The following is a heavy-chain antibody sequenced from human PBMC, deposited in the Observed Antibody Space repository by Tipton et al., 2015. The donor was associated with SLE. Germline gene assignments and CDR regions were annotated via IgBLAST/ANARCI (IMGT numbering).Heavy chain of an antibody. D-gene: IGHD2-8*01. V-gene: IGHV4-59*08. CDR3: ARHDTNYGRNWFDP. J-gene: IGHJ5*02. CDR2: MYHSGST. CDR1: GGSIRSHY. Sequence: TLSLTCTVSGGSIRSHYWSWIRQPPGKGLEWIGYMYHSGSTKYNPSLQSRVTMSVDTSKNHFSLKLSSVTAADTAVYYCARHDTNYGRNWFDPWGQGTLVTVSS.